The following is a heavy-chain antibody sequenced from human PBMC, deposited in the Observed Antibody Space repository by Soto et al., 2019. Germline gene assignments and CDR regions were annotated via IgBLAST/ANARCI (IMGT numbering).Heavy chain of an antibody. D-gene: IGHD2-15*01. CDR2: ISGSGGST. J-gene: IGHJ6*03. V-gene: IGHV3-23*01. CDR3: AKVGWTYYYMAV. CDR1: GFTVSSYA. Sequence: EVQLLESGGGLVQPGGSLRLSCAASGFTVSSYAMSWVRQAPGKGLEWVSAISGSGGSTYYADSLKGRFTISRDNSKNTLYLQMNSLRAEDTAVYYCAKVGWTYYYMAVWGKGTTVTVSS.